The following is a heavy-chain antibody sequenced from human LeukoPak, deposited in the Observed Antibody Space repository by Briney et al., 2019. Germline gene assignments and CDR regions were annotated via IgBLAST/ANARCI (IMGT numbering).Heavy chain of an antibody. CDR3: AVATIKDYFDY. CDR2: ISSSGSTI. D-gene: IGHD5-24*01. CDR1: GFTFSSYE. J-gene: IGHJ4*02. Sequence: GGSLRLSCAASGFTFSSYEMNWVRQAPGKGLEWVSYISSSGSTIYYADSVKGRFTISRDNAKNSLYLQMNSPRAEGTAVYYCAVATIKDYFDYWGQGTLVTVSS. V-gene: IGHV3-48*03.